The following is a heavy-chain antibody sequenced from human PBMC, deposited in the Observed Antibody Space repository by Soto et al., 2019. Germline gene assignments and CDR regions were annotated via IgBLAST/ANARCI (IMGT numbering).Heavy chain of an antibody. CDR1: GFTFSRYA. CDR2: ITGSGAGT. J-gene: IGHJ4*02. D-gene: IGHD4-17*01. Sequence: EVQLLESGGGLVQPGGSLRLSCVASGFTFSRYALTWVRQAPGRGLEWVSSITGSGAGTDYADSVRGRFTISRDNSENTLYLQMNSPRAEDTALYCCARDPNGDYVGAFDDWGQGTLVTVSS. V-gene: IGHV3-23*01. CDR3: ARDPNGDYVGAFDD.